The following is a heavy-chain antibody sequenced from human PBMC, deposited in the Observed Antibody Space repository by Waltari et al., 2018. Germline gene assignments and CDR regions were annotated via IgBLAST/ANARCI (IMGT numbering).Heavy chain of an antibody. V-gene: IGHV1-18*01. CDR3: AKDAYYDILTGDYYYYYGMDV. J-gene: IGHJ6*02. CDR1: GYTFTSYG. CDR2: ISAYNGNT. D-gene: IGHD3-9*01. Sequence: QVQLVQSGAEVKKPGASVKVSCKASGYTFTSYGISWVRQAPGQGLEWMGWISAYNGNTNYAQKLQGRVTMTTDTSTSTAYMELRSLRSDDTAVYYCAKDAYYDILTGDYYYYYGMDVWGQGTTVTVSS.